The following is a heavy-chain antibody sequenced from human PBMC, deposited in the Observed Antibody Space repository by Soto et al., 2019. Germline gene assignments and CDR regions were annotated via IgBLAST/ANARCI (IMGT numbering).Heavy chain of an antibody. D-gene: IGHD6-19*01. CDR1: GRSITSYY. Sequence: QVVLQESGPGLVKPSETMSLTCSVSGRSITSYYWSWVRQPPGKGLEWIGYIYDNGITSKNPSLKSRVTMSADTSQNHFSLKLTSVTGADTAVYYCARTYYSNGYANEFDSWGQGILVTVTS. CDR2: IYDNGIT. CDR3: ARTYYSNGYANEFDS. V-gene: IGHV4-59*12. J-gene: IGHJ4*02.